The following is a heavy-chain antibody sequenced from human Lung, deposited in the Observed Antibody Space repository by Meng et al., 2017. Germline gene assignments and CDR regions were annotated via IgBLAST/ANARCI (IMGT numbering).Heavy chain of an antibody. J-gene: IGHJ4*02. CDR2: IKSKPDGETI. CDR1: GFTFSNAY. Sequence: VESGGGLLKPWGSLRLSCEGSGFTFSNAYMTWVRQVPGKRLEWVGRIKSKPDGETIDYAEAVKGRFTISRDDSRNTVYLQMNSLKTEDTAVYYCSGHIDYWGQGTLVTVSS. V-gene: IGHV3-15*01. CDR3: SGHIDY. D-gene: IGHD2-15*01.